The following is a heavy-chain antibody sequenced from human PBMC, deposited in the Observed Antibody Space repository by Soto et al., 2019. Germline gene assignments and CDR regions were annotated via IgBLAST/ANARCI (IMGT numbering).Heavy chain of an antibody. CDR1: GYTFTSYD. Sequence: ASVKVSCKASGYTFTSYDINWVRQATGQGLEWMGWMNPNSGNTGYAQKFQGRVTMTRNTSISTAYMELSSLRSEDTAVYYCARPPLAGRRSSSWYNWFDPWGQGTLVTVSS. V-gene: IGHV1-8*02. CDR3: ARPPLAGRRSSSWYNWFDP. D-gene: IGHD6-13*01. CDR2: MNPNSGNT. J-gene: IGHJ5*02.